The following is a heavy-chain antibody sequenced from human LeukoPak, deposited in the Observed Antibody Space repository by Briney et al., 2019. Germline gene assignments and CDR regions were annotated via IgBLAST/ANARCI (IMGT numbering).Heavy chain of an antibody. V-gene: IGHV1-2*02. CDR1: GYTFTGYY. J-gene: IGHJ6*03. Sequence: ASVKVSCKASGYTFTGYYIHWVRQAPGQGLEWMGWINPNSGGTNYAQKFQGRVTMTRDTSISTAYMELSRLRSDDTAMYYCARGPGGRSGYHPLEDNYYYYYMDVWGKGTTVTVSS. CDR2: INPNSGGT. D-gene: IGHD3-22*01. CDR3: ARGPGGRSGYHPLEDNYYYYYMDV.